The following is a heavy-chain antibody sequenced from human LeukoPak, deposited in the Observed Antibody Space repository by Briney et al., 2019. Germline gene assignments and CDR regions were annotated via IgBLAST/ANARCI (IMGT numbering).Heavy chain of an antibody. Sequence: GGSLRLSCAASGFIFSNYEMNWVRQTPGKGLEWVSYISDHGESRNYVKGRFAISRDNAKNSLYLQMNSLRVEDTAVYFCARARIAAPLLDYWGQGSLVTVSS. J-gene: IGHJ4*02. CDR2: ISDHGESR. V-gene: IGHV3-48*03. CDR3: ARARIAAPLLDY. D-gene: IGHD6-13*01. CDR1: GFIFSNYE.